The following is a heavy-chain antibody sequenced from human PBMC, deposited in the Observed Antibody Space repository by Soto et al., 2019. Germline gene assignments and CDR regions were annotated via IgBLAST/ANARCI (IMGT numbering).Heavy chain of an antibody. CDR1: GGTFSSYA. Sequence: SVKVSCKASGGTFSSYAISWVRQSPGQGLEWMGGIIPIFGTANYAQKFQGRVTITADESTSTAYMELSSLRSEDTAVYYCARWGLEMATISGAFDIWGQGTMVTVSS. V-gene: IGHV1-69*13. CDR2: IIPIFGTA. CDR3: ARWGLEMATISGAFDI. J-gene: IGHJ3*02. D-gene: IGHD5-12*01.